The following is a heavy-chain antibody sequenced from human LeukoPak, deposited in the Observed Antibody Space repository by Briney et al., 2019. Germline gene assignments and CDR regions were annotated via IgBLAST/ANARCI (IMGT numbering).Heavy chain of an antibody. J-gene: IGHJ4*02. D-gene: IGHD4-17*01. Sequence: GGSLRLSCAASGFTFSDYYMSWIRQAPGKGLEWVSYISSSSSNRNYADSVKGRFTISRDNAKNSLYLQMNSLRAEDTAVYYCARGGDYGDVTDYWGQGTLVTVSS. CDR1: GFTFSDYY. CDR3: ARGGDYGDVTDY. CDR2: ISSSSSNR. V-gene: IGHV3-11*05.